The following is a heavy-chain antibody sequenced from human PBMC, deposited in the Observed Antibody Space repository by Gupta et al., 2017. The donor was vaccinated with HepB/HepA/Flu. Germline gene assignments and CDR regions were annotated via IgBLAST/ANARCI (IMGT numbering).Heavy chain of an antibody. D-gene: IGHD2-21*01. V-gene: IGHV3-23*01. J-gene: IGHJ3*01. CDR2: ILGRSGRT. Sequence: EVQVLESGGGLVQPGGSLRISGAASGFNFSIFDMTWVRQAPGKGLEWVSGILGRSGRTDYADSVKGRFTISRDISKSTLYLQMTSLRAEDTAIYYCTKGYWGDFWGQGTMVTVSS. CDR1: GFNFSIFD. CDR3: TKGYWGDF.